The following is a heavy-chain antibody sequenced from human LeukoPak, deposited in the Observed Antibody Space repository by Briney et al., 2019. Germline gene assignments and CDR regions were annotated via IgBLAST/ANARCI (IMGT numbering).Heavy chain of an antibody. CDR2: IYYSGST. V-gene: IGHV4-59*01. CDR3: ARASTYCYFDY. CDR1: GGSISSYY. Sequence: SETLSLTCTVSGGSISSYYWSWIRQPPGKGLEWIGYIYYSGSTNYNPSLKSRVTISVDTSKNQFSLKLSSVTAADTAVYYCARASTYCYFDYWGQGTLVTVPS. J-gene: IGHJ4*02. D-gene: IGHD2-15*01.